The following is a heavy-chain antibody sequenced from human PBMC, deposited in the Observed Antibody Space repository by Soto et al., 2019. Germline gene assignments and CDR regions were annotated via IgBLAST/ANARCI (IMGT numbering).Heavy chain of an antibody. CDR1: GYTFASYA. D-gene: IGHD2-2*01. CDR3: ARDPPPPEY. V-gene: IGHV1-18*01. Sequence: QAQLVQSGAEVKKPGASVQVSCKASGYTFASYAISWMRQAPGQGLEWMGWISAYNGNTNYAQKLQGRVTMTTDTCTSTAYLELRSLRSDDTAVYYCARDPPPPEYWGQGTLVTVSS. J-gene: IGHJ4*02. CDR2: ISAYNGNT.